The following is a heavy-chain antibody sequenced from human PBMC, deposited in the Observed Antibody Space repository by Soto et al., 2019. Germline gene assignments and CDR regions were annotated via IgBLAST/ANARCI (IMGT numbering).Heavy chain of an antibody. CDR2: ISGRGGST. V-gene: IGHV3-23*01. Sequence: PGWSLRLSFAASGFTFSNYALSWVRQAPGKGLEWVSAISGRGGSTYYADSVKGRFTISRDNSKNTLYLQMNRLRAEDTAVYYCARGYYYDSSGSDFDYWGQGTLVPVSS. J-gene: IGHJ4*02. CDR3: ARGYYYDSSGSDFDY. CDR1: GFTFSNYA. D-gene: IGHD3-22*01.